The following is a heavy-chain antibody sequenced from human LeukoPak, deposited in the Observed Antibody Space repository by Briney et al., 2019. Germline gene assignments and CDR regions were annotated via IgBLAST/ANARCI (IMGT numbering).Heavy chain of an antibody. Sequence: GGPLTLSCTVSGFPFSSYAMSWLRQAPEKGLEWVSYMNRSCGSTHYTDPVRALFPIPRDNSKNTLYLKKNSQSADDAPLFHCAKDDYYYDSSGYYLGDAFAIWGQGKMVTVSS. CDR1: GFPFSSYA. V-gene: IGHV3-23*01. CDR2: MNRSCGST. D-gene: IGHD3-22*01. J-gene: IGHJ3*02. CDR3: AKDDYYYDSSGYYLGDAFAI.